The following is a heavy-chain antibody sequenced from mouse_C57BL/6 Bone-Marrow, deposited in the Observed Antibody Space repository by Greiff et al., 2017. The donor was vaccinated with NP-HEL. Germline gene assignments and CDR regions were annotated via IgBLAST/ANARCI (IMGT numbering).Heavy chain of an antibody. CDR1: GFSLTSYA. Sequence: QVQLQQSGPGLVAPSQSLSITCTVSGFSLTSYAISWVRQPPGKGLEWLGVIWTGGGTNYNSALKSRLSISKDNSKSQVFLKMNSLQTDDTARYYCARIYYGNYFYYFDYWGQGTTLTVSS. CDR2: IWTGGGT. J-gene: IGHJ2*01. V-gene: IGHV2-9-1*01. D-gene: IGHD2-1*01. CDR3: ARIYYGNYFYYFDY.